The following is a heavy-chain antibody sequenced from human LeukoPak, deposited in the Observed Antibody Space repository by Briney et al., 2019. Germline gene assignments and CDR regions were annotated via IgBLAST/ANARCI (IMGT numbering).Heavy chain of an antibody. Sequence: PGGSLRLSCAASEFTFSSYEMNWVRQAPGKGLEWVSYISSSGSTIYYADSVKGRFTISRDNAKNSLYLQMNSLRAEDTAVYYCARDGGSHYFDYWGQGTLVTVSS. CDR2: ISSSGSTI. J-gene: IGHJ4*02. D-gene: IGHD1-26*01. V-gene: IGHV3-48*03. CDR1: EFTFSSYE. CDR3: ARDGGSHYFDY.